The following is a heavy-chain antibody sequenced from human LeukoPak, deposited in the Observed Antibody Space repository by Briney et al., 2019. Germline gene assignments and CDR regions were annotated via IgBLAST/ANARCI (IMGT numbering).Heavy chain of an antibody. Sequence: SETLSLTCTVSGGSISSSPYYWGWIRQPPGKGLGGIGNIYYSGSAHYNPSLKTRVTISVDTSKNQFSLELTSVTAADTAVYYCERHASVDGNWPRPLDYWGQGSLVTVSS. CDR2: IYYSGSA. D-gene: IGHD6-19*01. J-gene: IGHJ4*02. CDR1: GGSISSSPYY. CDR3: ERHASVDGNWPRPLDY. V-gene: IGHV4-39*01.